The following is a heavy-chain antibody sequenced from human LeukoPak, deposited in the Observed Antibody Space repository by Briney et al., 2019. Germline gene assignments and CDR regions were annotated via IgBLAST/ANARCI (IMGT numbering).Heavy chain of an antibody. CDR2: IDSSGSDI. J-gene: IGHJ4*02. CDR1: GFTFNNYE. CDR3: ARSESGLGYCSGGNCYSFDY. Sequence: GGSLRLSCAASGFTFNNYEMNWVRQAPGKGLEWVSYIDSSGSDIYYEDSVRGRFTISRDNAKNSVYLQMDSLRADDTAVYYCARSESGLGYCSGGNCYSFDYWGQGTLVTVSP. D-gene: IGHD2-15*01. V-gene: IGHV3-48*03.